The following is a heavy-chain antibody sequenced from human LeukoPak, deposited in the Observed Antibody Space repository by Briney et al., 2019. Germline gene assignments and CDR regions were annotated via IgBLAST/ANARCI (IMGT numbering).Heavy chain of an antibody. CDR1: GFSFSNSW. J-gene: IGHJ4*02. CDR3: AKAYSSSSGLFDY. CDR2: INPDGSRG. Sequence: PGGSLRLSCAASGFSFSNSWMNWVRQAPGQGLEWVANINPDGSRGCYVDSVRGRFTISRDNAKNSLYLQMNSLRAEDTALYYCAKAYSSSSGLFDYWGQGTLVTVSS. D-gene: IGHD6-6*01. V-gene: IGHV3-7*03.